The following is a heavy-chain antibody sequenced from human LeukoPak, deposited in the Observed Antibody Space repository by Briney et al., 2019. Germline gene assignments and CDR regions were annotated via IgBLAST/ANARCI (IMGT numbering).Heavy chain of an antibody. Sequence: GGSLRLSCAASGFTFSRYWMSWMRQAPGKGLEWVANIKYDGYEEYYVDSVKGRFTIFRDNTKNSLYLQLNSLRVDDTAVYYCKSGGAAPGSFDYWGQGTLVTVSP. CDR2: IKYDGYEE. CDR1: GFTFSRYW. D-gene: IGHD1-1*01. J-gene: IGHJ4*02. V-gene: IGHV3-7*01. CDR3: KSGGAAPGSFDY.